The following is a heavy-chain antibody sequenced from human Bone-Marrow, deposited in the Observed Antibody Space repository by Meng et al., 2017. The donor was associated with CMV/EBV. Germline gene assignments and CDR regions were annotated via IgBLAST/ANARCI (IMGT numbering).Heavy chain of an antibody. CDR1: GFTFSSYS. CDR2: ISSGSTYI. V-gene: IGHV3-21*01. Sequence: LSCAASGFTFSSYSMHWVRQAPGKGLEWVSSISSGSTYIYYADSVKGRFTISRDNAKNSLFLQMNSLRADDTAVYYCALTMVRGLFDFWGQGNLVTVSS. D-gene: IGHD3-10*01. J-gene: IGHJ4*02. CDR3: ALTMVRGLFDF.